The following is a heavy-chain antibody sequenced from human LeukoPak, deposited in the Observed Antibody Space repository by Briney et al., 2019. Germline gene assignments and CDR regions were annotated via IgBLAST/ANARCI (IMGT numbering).Heavy chain of an antibody. CDR2: ISYDGSDK. CDR1: GFTFSSYG. D-gene: IGHD6-13*01. J-gene: IGHJ4*02. Sequence: GGSLRLSCAASGFTFSSYGMHWVRRAPGKGLEWVAVISYDGSDKYYPDSVKGRFTISRDDSKNTLYLQLNSLRAEDTAVYYCAKDRYSSSRYGGLFDYWGQGTLVTVSS. V-gene: IGHV3-30*18. CDR3: AKDRYSSSRYGGLFDY.